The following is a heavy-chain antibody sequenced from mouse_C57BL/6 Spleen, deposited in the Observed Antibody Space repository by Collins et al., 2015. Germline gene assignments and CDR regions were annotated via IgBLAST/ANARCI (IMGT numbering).Heavy chain of an antibody. CDR1: GYASSSSW. V-gene: IGHV1-82*01. CDR3: ANSHSV. CDR2: IYPGDGDT. J-gene: IGHJ1*03. D-gene: IGHD5-2*01. Sequence: QVQLQQSGPELVKPGASVKISCKASGYASSSSWMNWVKQRPGKGLEWIGRIYPGDGDTNYNGKFKAKATLTADKSSSTAYMQLSSLTSEDSAVYFCANSHSVWGTGTTVTVSS.